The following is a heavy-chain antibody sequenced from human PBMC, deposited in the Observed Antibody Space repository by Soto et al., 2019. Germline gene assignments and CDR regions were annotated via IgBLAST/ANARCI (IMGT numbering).Heavy chain of an antibody. Sequence: ASETLSLTCAIYGWSFSNYYWSWIRQPPGKGLEWIGEINHSGSTNYNPSLKSRVTMSVDTSKNQFTLRLNSVTAADTAVYYCARGADTALVRGYNWFDPWGQGTLVTVSS. CDR1: GWSFSNYY. J-gene: IGHJ5*02. CDR3: ARGADTALVRGYNWFDP. CDR2: INHSGST. V-gene: IGHV4-34*01. D-gene: IGHD5-18*01.